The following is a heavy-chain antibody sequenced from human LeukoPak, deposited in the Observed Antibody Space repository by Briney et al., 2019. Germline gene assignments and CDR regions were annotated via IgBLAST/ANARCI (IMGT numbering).Heavy chain of an antibody. CDR3: ARDRRIAGAGTFDY. CDR2: INHSGST. V-gene: IGHV4-34*01. Sequence: SETLSLTCAVYGGSFSGYYWSWIRQPPGKGLEWIGEINHSGSTNYNPSLKSRVTISVDTSKNQFSLKLSSVTAADTPVYYCARDRRIAGAGTFDYWGQGTLVTVSS. J-gene: IGHJ4*02. D-gene: IGHD6-13*01. CDR1: GGSFSGYY.